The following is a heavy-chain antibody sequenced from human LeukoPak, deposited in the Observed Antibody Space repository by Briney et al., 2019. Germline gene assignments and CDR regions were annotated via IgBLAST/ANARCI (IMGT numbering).Heavy chain of an antibody. CDR1: GFTFSSYA. CDR2: ITNSGTTI. D-gene: IGHD3-9*01. CDR3: ARDGHYDILTGYFQD. V-gene: IGHV3-48*04. J-gene: IGHJ1*01. Sequence: GRSLRLSCAASGFTFSSYAMHWVRQAPGKGLEWVSYITNSGTTIYYADSVKGRFTISRDNAKNSLYLQMNSLRAEDTAAYYCARDGHYDILTGYFQDWGQGTLVTVSS.